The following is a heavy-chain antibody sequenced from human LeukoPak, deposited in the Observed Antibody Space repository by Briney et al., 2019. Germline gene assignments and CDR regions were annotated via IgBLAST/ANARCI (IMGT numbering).Heavy chain of an antibody. CDR2: IIPILGVA. Sequence: SVKVSCKASGGTFSSYAISWVRQAPGQGLEWMGRIIPILGVANYAQKFQGRVTITADKSTSTAYMELSSLRSEDTAVYYCARDIRYDSSGYYYEYYWGQGTLVTVSS. CDR3: ARDIRYDSSGYYYEYY. CDR1: GGTFSSYA. J-gene: IGHJ4*02. D-gene: IGHD3-22*01. V-gene: IGHV1-69*04.